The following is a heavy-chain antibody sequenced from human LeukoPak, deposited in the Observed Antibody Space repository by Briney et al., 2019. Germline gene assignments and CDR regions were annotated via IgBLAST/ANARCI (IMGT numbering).Heavy chain of an antibody. V-gene: IGHV1-18*01. J-gene: IGHJ5*01. CDR3: ARDLWNFYDDSGYNRDFDS. D-gene: IGHD3-22*01. Sequence: ASVKVSCKATSRISWVRQATGQGLEWMGWIGTYGGDTYYAQKSQGRITVTTDTSTSTVYMELRTLRSDDTAVYYCARDLWNFYDDSGYNRDFDSWGQGTLVTVSS. CDR1: TSR. CDR2: IGTYGGDT.